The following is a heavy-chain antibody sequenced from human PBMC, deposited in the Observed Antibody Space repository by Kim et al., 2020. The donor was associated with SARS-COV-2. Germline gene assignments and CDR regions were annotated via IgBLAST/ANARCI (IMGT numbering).Heavy chain of an antibody. Sequence: SETLSLTCTVSGGSISSYYWSWIRQPPGKGLEWIGYIYYSGRPNYNPSLKSRVTMSIDTSKNQFSLKLSSVTAADTAVYYCARHVGITWFDYWGQGTVVTVSS. CDR3: ARHVGITWFDY. CDR2: IYYSGRP. D-gene: IGHD1-7*01. CDR1: GGSISSYY. V-gene: IGHV4-59*08. J-gene: IGHJ4*02.